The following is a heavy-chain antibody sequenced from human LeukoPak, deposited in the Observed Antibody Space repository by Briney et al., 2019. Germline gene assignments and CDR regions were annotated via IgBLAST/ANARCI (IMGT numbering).Heavy chain of an antibody. V-gene: IGHV3-11*04. Sequence: PGGSLRPSCTASGFVFTAHYMIWIRQAPGKGLEWICSLSIGEDAIFYADSVRGRFAISGDKSNNSLYLLMDNLGVEDTAVYYCARDPSVSHGSWSGPMGFFDLWGRGTLVTVSS. J-gene: IGHJ2*01. CDR3: ARDPSVSHGSWSGPMGFFDL. D-gene: IGHD3-3*01. CDR2: LSIGEDAI. CDR1: GFVFTAHY.